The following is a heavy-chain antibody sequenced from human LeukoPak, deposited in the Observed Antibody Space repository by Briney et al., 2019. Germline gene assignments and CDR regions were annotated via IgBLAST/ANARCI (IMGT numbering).Heavy chain of an antibody. D-gene: IGHD6-13*01. V-gene: IGHV3-66*04. Sequence: GGSLRLSCAASAFSVSGKYMSWVRQAPGKGLEWVSVICSGGTTYYADSVKGRFTISRDNSKNTLYLQMNSLRAENTAVYYCAKHSSSLRDYYYYGMDVWGKGTTVTVSS. J-gene: IGHJ6*04. CDR3: AKHSSSLRDYYYYGMDV. CDR1: AFSVSGKY. CDR2: ICSGGTT.